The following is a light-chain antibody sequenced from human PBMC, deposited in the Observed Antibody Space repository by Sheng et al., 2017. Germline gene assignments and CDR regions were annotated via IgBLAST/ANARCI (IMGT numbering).Light chain of an antibody. J-gene: IGKJ2*03. CDR3: QQYNNWPPYS. CDR2: DAS. CDR1: QSVGSN. Sequence: EIVMTQSPATLSVSPGERATLSCRASQSVGSNLAWYQQKPGQAPRLLIYDASTRATGIPARFSGSGSGAEFTLTISSLQSEDSAVYYCQQYNNWPPYSFGQGTKLEIK. V-gene: IGKV3-15*01.